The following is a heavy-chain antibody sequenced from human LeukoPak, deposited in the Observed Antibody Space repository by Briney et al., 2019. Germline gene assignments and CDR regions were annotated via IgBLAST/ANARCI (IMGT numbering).Heavy chain of an antibody. Sequence: ASVKVSCTASGYTFTSYGISWVRQAPGQGLEWMGWISAYNGNTNYAQKLQGRVTMTTDTSTSTAYMELRSLRAEDTAVYYCARHSSGWYGLDYWGQGTLVTVSS. CDR3: ARHSSGWYGLDY. V-gene: IGHV1-18*01. CDR1: GYTFTSYG. CDR2: ISAYNGNT. J-gene: IGHJ4*02. D-gene: IGHD6-19*01.